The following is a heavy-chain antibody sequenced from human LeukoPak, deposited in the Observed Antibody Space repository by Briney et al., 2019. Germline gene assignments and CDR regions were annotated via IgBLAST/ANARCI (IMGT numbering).Heavy chain of an antibody. V-gene: IGHV3-66*01. Sequence: GGSLRLSCAASEFSVGSNYMTWVRQAPGKGLEWVSLIYSGGSTYYADSVKGRFTISRDNSKNTLYLQMNSLRAEDTAVYYCAKDREYQQSYYYYMDVWGKGTTVTISS. J-gene: IGHJ6*03. CDR2: IYSGGST. D-gene: IGHD2-2*01. CDR3: AKDREYQQSYYYYMDV. CDR1: EFSVGSNY.